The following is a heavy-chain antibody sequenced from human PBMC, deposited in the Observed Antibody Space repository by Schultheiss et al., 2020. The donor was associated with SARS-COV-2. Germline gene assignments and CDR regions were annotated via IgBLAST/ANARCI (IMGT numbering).Heavy chain of an antibody. Sequence: SETLSLTCTVSGGSISSYYWSWIRQPPGKGLEWIGYIYYSGSTNYNPSLKSRVTISADTSKNQFSLKLSSVTAADTAVYYCARHSAVTSELDYWGQGTLVTVSS. CDR2: IYYSGST. V-gene: IGHV4-59*08. CDR1: GGSISSYY. CDR3: ARHSAVTSELDY. J-gene: IGHJ4*02. D-gene: IGHD4-17*01.